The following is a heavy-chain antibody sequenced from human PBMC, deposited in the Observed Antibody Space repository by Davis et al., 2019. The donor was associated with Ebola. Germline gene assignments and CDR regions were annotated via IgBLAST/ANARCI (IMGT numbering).Heavy chain of an antibody. CDR1: GGSFSGYY. CDR2: INHSGST. Sequence: MPSETLSLTCAVYGGSFSGYYWSWIRQPPGKGLEWIGEINHSGSTNYNPSLKSRVTISVDTSKNQFSLKLSSVTAADTAVYYCARDHIAAAGTRDNWFDPWGQGTLVTVSS. V-gene: IGHV4-34*01. D-gene: IGHD6-13*01. J-gene: IGHJ5*02. CDR3: ARDHIAAAGTRDNWFDP.